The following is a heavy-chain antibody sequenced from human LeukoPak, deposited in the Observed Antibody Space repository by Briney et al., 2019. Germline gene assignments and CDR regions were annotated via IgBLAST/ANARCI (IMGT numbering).Heavy chain of an antibody. D-gene: IGHD3-22*01. CDR3: ARVRHYFDNSPRDF. Sequence: SETLSLTCTVSGGSISSYYWSWIRQPPGKGLKWIGYIYYTGSTNYNPSLKSRVTISVDTSKNQFSLKLSSVTAADTAVYYCARVRHYFDNSPRDFWGQGTLVTVSS. V-gene: IGHV4-59*08. CDR2: IYYTGST. CDR1: GGSISSYY. J-gene: IGHJ4*02.